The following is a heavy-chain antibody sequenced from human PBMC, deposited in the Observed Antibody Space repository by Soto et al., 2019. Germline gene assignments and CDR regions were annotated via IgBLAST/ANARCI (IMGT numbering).Heavy chain of an antibody. CDR2: INPSGGST. J-gene: IGHJ1*01. CDR1: GYTFTRFY. V-gene: IGHV1-46*01. D-gene: IGHD4-17*01. Sequence: QVQLVQSGAEVKKPGASVKVSCKASGYTFTRFYMHWVRQAPGQGLEWMGIINPSGGSTTYAQKFHGRVTMTRDKSKSTVYMELISLRSEDTAVYYCARDRDYGDYALQQWGQGTLVTVFS. CDR3: ARDRDYGDYALQQ.